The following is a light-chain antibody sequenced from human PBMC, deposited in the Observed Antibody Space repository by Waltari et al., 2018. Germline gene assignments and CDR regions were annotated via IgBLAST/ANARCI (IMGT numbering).Light chain of an antibody. Sequence: SSELTQDPVVSVALGQTVRITCQGDSLRNKYANWYHQKPGQAPVLVMYCKNNRPPGIPDRFSGSYSGTTASLIITGVEAEDEGDYYCNSRDSRGHPLVFGTGTKVTVL. J-gene: IGLJ1*01. CDR3: NSRDSRGHPLV. CDR1: SLRNKY. V-gene: IGLV3-19*01. CDR2: CKN.